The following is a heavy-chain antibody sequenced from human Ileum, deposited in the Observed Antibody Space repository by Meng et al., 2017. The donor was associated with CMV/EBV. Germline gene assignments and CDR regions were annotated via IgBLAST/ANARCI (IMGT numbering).Heavy chain of an antibody. D-gene: IGHD5-24*01. Sequence: FTLSSHWMHWVRQVPGKGLEWVSRINSDASSISYADSVKGRFTISRDNAKNTVNLQMNSLRAEDSAVYYCAREVKVATIECSMLDYWGKGTLVTVSS. CDR1: FTLSSHW. CDR2: INSDASSI. V-gene: IGHV3-74*01. J-gene: IGHJ4*02. CDR3: AREVKVATIECSMLDY.